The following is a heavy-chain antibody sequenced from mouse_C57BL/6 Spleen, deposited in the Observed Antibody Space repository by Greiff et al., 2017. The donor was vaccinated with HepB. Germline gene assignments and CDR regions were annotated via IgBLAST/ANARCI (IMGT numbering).Heavy chain of an antibody. D-gene: IGHD2-3*01. CDR2: INPSSGNT. J-gene: IGHJ3*01. Sequence: VKLMESGAELAKPGASVKLSCKASGYTFTSYWMHWVKQRPGQGLEWIGYINPSSGNTKYNQKFKDKATVTADKSSSTAYMQLSSLTYEDSAVYYCASCGDDDDPFAYWGQGTLVTVSA. CDR3: ASCGDDDDPFAY. CDR1: GYTFTSYW. V-gene: IGHV1-7*01.